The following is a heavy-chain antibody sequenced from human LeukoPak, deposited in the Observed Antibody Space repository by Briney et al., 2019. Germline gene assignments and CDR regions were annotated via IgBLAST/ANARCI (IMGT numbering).Heavy chain of an antibody. CDR2: IDTSESI. D-gene: IGHD3-10*01. Sequence: PSETLSLTCTVSGGPISTDYWSWIRQPAGKGLEWIGRIDTSESIIYNPSLKSRVTISVDTSKNQLSLKVSSVTAADTAVYYCARVKSSTRGPYYHYYMDVWGKGTTVIVSS. CDR3: ARVKSSTRGPYYHYYMDV. V-gene: IGHV4-4*07. J-gene: IGHJ6*03. CDR1: GGPISTDY.